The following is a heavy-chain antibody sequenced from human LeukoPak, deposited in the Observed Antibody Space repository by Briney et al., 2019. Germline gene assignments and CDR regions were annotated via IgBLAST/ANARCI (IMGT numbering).Heavy chain of an antibody. CDR3: ARGYDSGAYWFDY. D-gene: IGHD3-22*01. J-gene: IGHJ4*02. Sequence: SETLSLTCTVSGGSVDSSNYYWAWIRQPPGKGLEWIGYIYYSGSTKYNPSLKSRVTILVDTSKNQFSLKLSSVTAADTAVYYCARGYDSGAYWFDYWGQGTLVTVSS. CDR2: IYYSGST. CDR1: GGSVDSSNYY. V-gene: IGHV4-61*01.